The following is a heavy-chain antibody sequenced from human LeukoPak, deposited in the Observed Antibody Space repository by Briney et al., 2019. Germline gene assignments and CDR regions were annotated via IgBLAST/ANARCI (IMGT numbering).Heavy chain of an antibody. CDR3: AREKGPHYDFWSGYYNSTNWFDP. D-gene: IGHD3-3*01. CDR1: GGSISSGDYY. V-gene: IGHV4-30-4*08. J-gene: IGHJ5*02. CDR2: IYYSGST. Sequence: SQTLSLTCTVSGGSISSGDYYWSWIRQPPGKGLEWIGYIYYSGSTYYNPSLKSRVTTSVDTSKNQFSLKLSSVTAADAAVYYCAREKGPHYDFWSGYYNSTNWFDPWGQGTLVTVSS.